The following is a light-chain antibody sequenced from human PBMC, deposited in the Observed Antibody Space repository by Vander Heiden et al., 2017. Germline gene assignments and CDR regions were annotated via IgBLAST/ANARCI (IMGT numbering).Light chain of an antibody. CDR3: SAWDNSLNAWV. Sequence: QSVLTQPPSASATPWQRVTISCSGSSSNIGSRTVNWYQPLPGTAPKLLIYSNNQRPSGVPDRISASKSGTSASLAVSGLQSEDEADYYCSAWDNSLNAWVFGGGTKLTVL. CDR1: SSNIGSRT. CDR2: SNN. V-gene: IGLV1-44*01. J-gene: IGLJ3*02.